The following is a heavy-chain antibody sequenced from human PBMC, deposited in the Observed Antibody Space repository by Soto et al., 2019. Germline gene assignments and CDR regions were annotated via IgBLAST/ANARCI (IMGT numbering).Heavy chain of an antibody. CDR1: GYTFTGYY. D-gene: IGHD1-1*01. J-gene: IGHJ4*02. Sequence: ASVKVSCKASGYTFTGYYMHWVRQAPGQGLEWMGWINPNSGGTNYAQKFQGWVTMTRDTSITTAYMELSRLRSGDTAVYYCAREPATAKPEGVDFWGQGTLVTVSS. CDR3: AREPATAKPEGVDF. CDR2: INPNSGGT. V-gene: IGHV1-2*04.